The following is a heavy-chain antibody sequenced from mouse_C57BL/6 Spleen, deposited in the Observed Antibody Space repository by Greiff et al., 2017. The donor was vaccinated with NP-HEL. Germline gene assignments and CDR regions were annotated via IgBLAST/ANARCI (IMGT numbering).Heavy chain of an antibody. J-gene: IGHJ3*01. CDR1: GYTFTDYN. Sequence: EVQLQQSGPELVKPGASVKIPCKASGYTFTDYNMDWVKQSHGKSLEWIGDINPNNGGTIYNQKFKGKATLTVDKSSSTAYMELRSLTSEDTAVLYRARGPRGYYGRSYWVAYWGQGTLVTVSA. CDR2: INPNNGGT. V-gene: IGHV1-18*01. CDR3: ARGPRGYYGRSYWVAY. D-gene: IGHD1-1*01.